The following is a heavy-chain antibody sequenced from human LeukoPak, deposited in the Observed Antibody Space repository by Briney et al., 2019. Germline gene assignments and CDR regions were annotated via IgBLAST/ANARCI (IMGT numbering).Heavy chain of an antibody. CDR3: AKVPTYYYDSSPDY. D-gene: IGHD3-22*01. V-gene: IGHV3-7*03. Sequence: GGSLRLSCAASGFTFSSYWMSWVRQAPGKGLEWVANMNQDGSEKNYVDSVKGRFTISRDNAKNSLYLQMNSLRAKDTAVYYCAKVPTYYYDSSPDYWGQGTLVTVSS. CDR1: GFTFSSYW. CDR2: MNQDGSEK. J-gene: IGHJ4*02.